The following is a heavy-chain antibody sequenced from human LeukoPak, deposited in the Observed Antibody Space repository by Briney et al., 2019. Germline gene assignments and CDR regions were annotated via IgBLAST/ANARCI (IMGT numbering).Heavy chain of an antibody. CDR1: GGTFSSYA. Sequence: GASAKVSCKASGGTFSSYAISWVRQAPGQGLEWMGGIIPIFGTANYAQKFQGRVTITADKSTSTAYMELSSLRSEDTAVYYCARDRGYCSSTSCYGPDWYFDLWGRGTLVTVSS. V-gene: IGHV1-69*06. CDR3: ARDRGYCSSTSCYGPDWYFDL. J-gene: IGHJ2*01. CDR2: IIPIFGTA. D-gene: IGHD2-2*01.